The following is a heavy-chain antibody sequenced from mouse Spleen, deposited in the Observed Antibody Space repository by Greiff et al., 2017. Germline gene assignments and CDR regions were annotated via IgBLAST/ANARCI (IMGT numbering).Heavy chain of an antibody. Sequence: QVQLQQSGAELVRPGASVKLSCKASGYTFTDYYINWVKQRPGQGLEWIARIYPGSGNTYYNEKFKGKATLTAEKSSSTAYMQLSSLTSEDSAVYFCARAYYSNSYFDYWGQGTTLTVSS. V-gene: IGHV1-76*01. CDR2: IYPGSGNT. J-gene: IGHJ2*01. CDR1: GYTFTDYY. CDR3: ARAYYSNSYFDY. D-gene: IGHD2-5*01.